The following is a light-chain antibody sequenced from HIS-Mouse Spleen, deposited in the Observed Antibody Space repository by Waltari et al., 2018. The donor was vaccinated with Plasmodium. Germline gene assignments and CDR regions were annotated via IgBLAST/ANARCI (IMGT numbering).Light chain of an antibody. Sequence: EIVLTQSPATLSLSPGERATLPCRASQSVSSYLAWYQQKPGQAPRLLIYDASNRATGIPARFSGSGSVTDFTLSISSLEPEDFAVYYCQQRSNWPLYTFGQGTKLEIK. CDR3: QQRSNWPLYT. CDR2: DAS. V-gene: IGKV3-11*01. J-gene: IGKJ2*01. CDR1: QSVSSY.